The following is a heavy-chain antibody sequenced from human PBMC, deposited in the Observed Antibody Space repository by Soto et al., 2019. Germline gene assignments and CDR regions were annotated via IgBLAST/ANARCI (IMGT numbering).Heavy chain of an antibody. D-gene: IGHD2-21*02. V-gene: IGHV4-39*01. CDR1: GGSITSNTFY. J-gene: IGHJ4*02. CDR2: VLQSGGT. CDR3: DAVTAIRPFLDY. Sequence: PAETRSLTCSVSGGSITSNTFYWGWIRQTPGRGLECIGSVLQSGGTYYNPSLKSRLSISVDTSKNQFSLRLNSVTAADTAVYYCDAVTAIRPFLDYRGQGVLVTVSS.